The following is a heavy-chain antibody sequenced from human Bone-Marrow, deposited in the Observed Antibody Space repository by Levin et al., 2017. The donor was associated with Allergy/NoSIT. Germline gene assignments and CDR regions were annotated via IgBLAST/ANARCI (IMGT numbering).Heavy chain of an antibody. J-gene: IGHJ4*02. Sequence: PSETLSLTCAASGFDFSDNSMTWVRQAPGKGLEWVSYINTDSTTIFYSDSVRGRFIVSRDNAKSLLFLQMNSLTVEDSAVYYCAIRLGMAYWGQGALVTVSS. D-gene: IGHD7-27*01. CDR2: INTDSTTI. CDR1: GFDFSDNS. V-gene: IGHV3-48*01. CDR3: AIRLGMAY.